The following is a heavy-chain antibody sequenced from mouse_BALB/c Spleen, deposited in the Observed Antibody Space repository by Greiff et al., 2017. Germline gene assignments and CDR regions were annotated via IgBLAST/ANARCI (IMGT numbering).Heavy chain of an antibody. CDR1: GYTFTSYW. CDR3: ARWGDWSYFDY. D-gene: IGHD4-1*01. CDR2: IDPSDSET. V-gene: IGHV1-69*02. J-gene: IGHJ2*01. Sequence: VQLQQPGAELVKPGAPVKLSCKASGYTFTSYWMNWVKQRPGRGLEWIGRIDPSDSETHYNQKFKDKATLTVDKSSSTAYIQLSSLTSEDSAVYYCARWGDWSYFDYWGQGTTLTVSS.